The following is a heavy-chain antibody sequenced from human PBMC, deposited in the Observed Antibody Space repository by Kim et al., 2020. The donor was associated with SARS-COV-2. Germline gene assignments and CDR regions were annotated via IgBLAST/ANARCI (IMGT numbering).Heavy chain of an antibody. CDR1: GFMFSDYW. V-gene: IGHV3-7*01. D-gene: IGHD6-13*01. Sequence: VGSLRLSCVASGFMFSDYWMRWVRHSPGKGLEWVADLDQAGTDKHYMESVKGRFTISRDNARNSLFLQMNSLRAEDAALYYCTRGGSYSFEYWSQGTLVTVSS. CDR3: TRGGSYSFEY. J-gene: IGHJ4*02. CDR2: LDQAGTDK.